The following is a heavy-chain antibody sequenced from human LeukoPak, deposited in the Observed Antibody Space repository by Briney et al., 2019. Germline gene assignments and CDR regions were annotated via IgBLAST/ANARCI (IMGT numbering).Heavy chain of an antibody. V-gene: IGHV3-23*01. Sequence: GGSLRLSCAASGFTFSSYAMSWVRQAPGKGLEWVSGISGSGCNTYYADSVKGRFTISRDNSKNTLYLQMNSLRAEDTAVYYCARDWGYSSGWYYGDYWGQGTLVTVSS. J-gene: IGHJ4*02. CDR3: ARDWGYSSGWYYGDY. D-gene: IGHD6-19*01. CDR1: GFTFSSYA. CDR2: ISGSGCNT.